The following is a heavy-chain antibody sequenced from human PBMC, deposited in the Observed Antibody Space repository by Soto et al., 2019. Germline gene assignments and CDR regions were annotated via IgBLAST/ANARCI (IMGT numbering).Heavy chain of an antibody. D-gene: IGHD6-19*01. CDR1: DYTFTSYG. CDR3: ARDLAVGLVDY. CDR2: ISAHNGNT. V-gene: IGHV1-18*01. Sequence: QVQLVQSGAEVKKPGASVKVSCKASDYTFTSYGISWVRQAPGQGLEWMGWISAHNGNTKYAQKLQGRVTMTTDTTTSTAYMELRSLRADDTAVYYCARDLAVGLVDYWGQGTLVTVSS. J-gene: IGHJ4*02.